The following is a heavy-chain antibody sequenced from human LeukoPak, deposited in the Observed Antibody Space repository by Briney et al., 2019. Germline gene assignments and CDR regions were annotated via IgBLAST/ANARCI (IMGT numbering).Heavy chain of an antibody. J-gene: IGHJ5*02. CDR3: ARLHCSSTSCLRNWFDP. CDR2: ISYSGST. V-gene: IGHV4-59*11. Sequence: SETLSLTCTVSGGSISSHYWSWIRQPPGKGLEWIGYISYSGSTNYNPSLESRVTISVDTSKNQFSLILSSVTAADTAVYYCARLHCSSTSCLRNWFDPWGQGTLAAVSS. D-gene: IGHD2-2*01. CDR1: GGSISSHY.